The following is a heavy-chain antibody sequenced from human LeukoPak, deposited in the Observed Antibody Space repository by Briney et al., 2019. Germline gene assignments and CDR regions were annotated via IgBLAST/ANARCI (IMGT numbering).Heavy chain of an antibody. CDR3: ARRSGIAVAGAFDY. CDR2: ISDSGGRI. D-gene: IGHD6-19*01. Sequence: GGSLRLSCAASGFTFSSYSMNWVRQAPGKGLEWVSLISDSGGRIYYADSVKGRFTISRDNSKNTLYLQMNSLRAEDTAVYYCARRSGIAVAGAFDYWGQGTLVTVSS. CDR1: GFTFSSYS. J-gene: IGHJ4*02. V-gene: IGHV3-23*01.